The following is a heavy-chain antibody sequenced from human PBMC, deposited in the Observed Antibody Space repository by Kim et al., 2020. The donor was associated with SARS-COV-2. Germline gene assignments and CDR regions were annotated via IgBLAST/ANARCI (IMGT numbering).Heavy chain of an antibody. V-gene: IGHV4-39*01. J-gene: IGHJ4*02. D-gene: IGHD3-10*01. Sequence: SETLSLTCTVSGGSISSSSYYWGWIRQPPGKGLEWIGSIYYSGSTYYNPSLKSRVTISVDTSKNQFSLKLSSVTAADTAVYYCARHPRFRESRGGFDYWGQGTLVTVSS. CDR3: ARHPRFRESRGGFDY. CDR2: IYYSGST. CDR1: GGSISSSSYY.